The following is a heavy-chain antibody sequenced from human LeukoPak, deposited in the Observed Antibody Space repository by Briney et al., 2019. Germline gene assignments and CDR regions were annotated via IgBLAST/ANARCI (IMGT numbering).Heavy chain of an antibody. CDR3: AKGLGRFLTYYFDY. J-gene: IGHJ4*02. CDR2: IRYDGSNK. Sequence: PGGSLRLSCGASGFTFSSYGMHWVRQAPGKGLEWVAFIRYDGSNKYYADSVKGRFTISRDNSKNTLYLQMNSLRAEDTAVYYCAKGLGRFLTYYFDYWGQGTLVTVSS. V-gene: IGHV3-30*02. CDR1: GFTFSSYG.